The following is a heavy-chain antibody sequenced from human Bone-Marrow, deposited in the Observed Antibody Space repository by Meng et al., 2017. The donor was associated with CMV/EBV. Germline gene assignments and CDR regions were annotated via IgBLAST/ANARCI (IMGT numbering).Heavy chain of an antibody. D-gene: IGHD2-2*01. J-gene: IGHJ4*01. CDR1: GFTSSSYG. Sequence: GESLKISCAASGFTSSSYGMHWVRQAPGKGLEWVAFIRYDGSNKYYANSVRGRFTISRDNSKNTLYLQMNSLKAEDTAVYYCAKFVVVPAATDYWGQGTMVTVSS. V-gene: IGHV3-30*02. CDR3: AKFVVVPAATDY. CDR2: IRYDGSNK.